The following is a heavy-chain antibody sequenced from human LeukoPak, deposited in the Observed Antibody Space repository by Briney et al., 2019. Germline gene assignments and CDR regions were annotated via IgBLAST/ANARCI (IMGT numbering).Heavy chain of an antibody. Sequence: ASVKVSCKASGYTFTRYGIIWVRQAPGQGLEWMGWISANNGNTNYAQKLQGRVTVTTDTSTSTAYMELRSLRSDDTAVYYCARGDSGHDFAPFDYWGQGTLVTVSS. CDR2: ISANNGNT. CDR1: GYTFTRYG. D-gene: IGHD5-12*01. CDR3: ARGDSGHDFAPFDY. V-gene: IGHV1-18*01. J-gene: IGHJ4*02.